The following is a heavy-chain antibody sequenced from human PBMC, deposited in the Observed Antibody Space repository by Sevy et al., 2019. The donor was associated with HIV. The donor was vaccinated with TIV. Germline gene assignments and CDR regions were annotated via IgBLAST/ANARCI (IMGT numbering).Heavy chain of an antibody. J-gene: IGHJ4*02. Sequence: GGSLRLSCAASGFTFSSYAMSWVRQAPGKGLEWVSAISGSGYLTYYTDSVKGRFTITRDNSKNTVYLQMKSLRAEDTALYYCAKEGGGYYYDSSGLFDYWGQGTLVTVSS. CDR1: GFTFSSYA. CDR2: ISGSGYLT. D-gene: IGHD3-22*01. V-gene: IGHV3-23*01. CDR3: AKEGGGYYYDSSGLFDY.